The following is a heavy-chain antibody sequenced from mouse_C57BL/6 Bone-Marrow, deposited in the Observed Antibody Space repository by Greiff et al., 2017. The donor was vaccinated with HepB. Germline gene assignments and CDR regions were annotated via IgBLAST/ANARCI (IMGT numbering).Heavy chain of an antibody. CDR2: IDPSDSYT. CDR1: GYTFTSYW. CDR3: ARKGLTGDWYFDV. Sequence: QVQLQQPGAELVMPGASVKLSCQASGYTFTSYWMHWVKLRPGQGLEWIGEIDPSDSYTNYNQKFKGKSTLTVTKSSSTAYMQLSSLTSWDSAVYYCARKGLTGDWYFDVWGTGTTVTASS. D-gene: IGHD4-1*01. J-gene: IGHJ1*03. V-gene: IGHV1-69*01.